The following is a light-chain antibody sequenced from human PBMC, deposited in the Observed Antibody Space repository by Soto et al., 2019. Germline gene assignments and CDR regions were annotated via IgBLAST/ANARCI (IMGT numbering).Light chain of an antibody. V-gene: IGLV2-14*03. Sequence: QSVLTQPASVSGSPGQSITISCTGTSSDVGGYNYVSWYQHHPGKAPKLIIYDVTNRPSGVSNPFSGSKSGNTASLTISGLQPEDEADYYCSSYTTSNTRQIVVGTGTKVTGL. CDR3: SSYTTSNTRQIV. J-gene: IGLJ1*01. CDR2: DVT. CDR1: SSDVGGYNY.